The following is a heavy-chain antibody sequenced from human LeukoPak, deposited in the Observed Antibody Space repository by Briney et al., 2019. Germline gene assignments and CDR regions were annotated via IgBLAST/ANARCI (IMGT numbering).Heavy chain of an antibody. D-gene: IGHD3-10*01. CDR3: ARDHSLSRGSGSYYKDYDDY. J-gene: IGHJ4*02. V-gene: IGHV1-2*02. CDR2: INLNSGAT. Sequence: ASVKVSCKASGFTFTKYYLHWVRQAPGQGLEWLGWINLNSGATNYAQKSQGRVTITADKSTSTAYMELSSLRSEDTAVYYCARDHSLSRGSGSYYKDYDDYWGQGTLVTVSS. CDR1: GFTFTKYY.